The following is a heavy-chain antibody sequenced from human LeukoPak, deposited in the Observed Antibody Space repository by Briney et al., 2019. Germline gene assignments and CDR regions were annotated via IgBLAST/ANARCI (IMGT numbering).Heavy chain of an antibody. V-gene: IGHV1-18*01. J-gene: IGHJ2*01. D-gene: IGHD1-26*01. CDR3: AREEIIVGATTAYWYFDL. Sequence: ASVKVSCKASGYTFTSHGISWVRQAPGQGLEWMGWISTYNGNTNYAQKFQGRVTITADESTSTAYMELSSLRSEDTAVYYCAREEIIVGATTAYWYFDLWGRGTLVTVSS. CDR2: ISTYNGNT. CDR1: GYTFTSHG.